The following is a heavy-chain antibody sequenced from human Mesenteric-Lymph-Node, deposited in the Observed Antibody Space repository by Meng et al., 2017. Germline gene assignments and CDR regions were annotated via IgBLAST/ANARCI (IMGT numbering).Heavy chain of an antibody. Sequence: ASVKVSCKASGYTFSTYGISWVRQAPGQGLEWMGWITTYNGNTNYAQKFQGRVTMTTDTSTSTAYMELRSLRSDDTAVYYCARVDTAMNPGSDFDYWGQGTLVTVSS. D-gene: IGHD5-18*01. CDR3: ARVDTAMNPGSDFDY. J-gene: IGHJ4*02. CDR2: ITTYNGNT. CDR1: GYTFSTYG. V-gene: IGHV1-18*01.